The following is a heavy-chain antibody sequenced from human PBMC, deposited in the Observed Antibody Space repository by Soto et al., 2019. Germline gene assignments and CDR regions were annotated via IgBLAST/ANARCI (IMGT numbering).Heavy chain of an antibody. Sequence: ASVKVSCKASGYVFTNYYIHWVRQAPGQGLEWMGIIKTAGGDTNYAQKLQGRVTMTTDTSTSTAYMELRSLRSDDTAVYYCARRIAAAGTWFDPWGQGTLVTVSS. V-gene: IGHV1-46*01. CDR1: GYVFTNYY. D-gene: IGHD6-13*01. CDR2: IKTAGGDT. CDR3: ARRIAAAGTWFDP. J-gene: IGHJ5*02.